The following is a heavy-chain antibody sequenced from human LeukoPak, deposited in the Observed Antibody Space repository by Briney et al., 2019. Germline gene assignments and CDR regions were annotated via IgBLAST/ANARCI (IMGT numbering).Heavy chain of an antibody. Sequence: SETLSLTCTVSGGSISSYYWSWIRQPPGKGLEWIGYIYYSGSTNYNPSLKSRVTISVDTSKNQFSLKLSSVTAADTAVYYCAATPMVRGVISSYWGQGTLVTVSS. J-gene: IGHJ4*02. CDR1: GGSISSYY. V-gene: IGHV4-59*01. CDR2: IYYSGST. D-gene: IGHD3-10*01. CDR3: AATPMVRGVISSY.